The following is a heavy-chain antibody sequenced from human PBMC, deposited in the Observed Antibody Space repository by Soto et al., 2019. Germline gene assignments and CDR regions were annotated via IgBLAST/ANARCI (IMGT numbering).Heavy chain of an antibody. D-gene: IGHD3-10*01. Sequence: SVKVSCKASGGTFSTSAINWVRQAPGQGLEWMGGIIPIFGTANYAQKLQGRVTITAAESTSTAYMELSSLRSEDKAIYYCATKPGTFFCSKDDDSYSAMDVWGQGTTVTVYS. CDR1: GGTFSTSA. CDR2: IIPIFGTA. J-gene: IGHJ6*02. V-gene: IGHV1-69*13. CDR3: ATKPGTFFCSKDDDSYSAMDV.